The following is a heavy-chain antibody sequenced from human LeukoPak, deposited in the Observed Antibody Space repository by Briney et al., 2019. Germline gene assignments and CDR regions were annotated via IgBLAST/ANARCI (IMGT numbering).Heavy chain of an antibody. CDR1: GFTVSSNY. CDR3: ARVQAGQQLVRVDWHFDL. J-gene: IGHJ2*01. V-gene: IGHV3-53*01. CDR2: IYSGGST. Sequence: GGSLRLSCAASGFTVSSNYMSWVRQAPGKGLEWVSVIYSGGSTYYADSVKGRFTISRDNSKNTLYLQMNSLRAEDTAVYYCARVQAGQQLVRVDWHFDLWGRGTLVTVSS. D-gene: IGHD6-13*01.